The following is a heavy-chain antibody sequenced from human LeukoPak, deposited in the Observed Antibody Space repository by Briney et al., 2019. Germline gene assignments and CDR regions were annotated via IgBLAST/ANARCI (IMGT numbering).Heavy chain of an antibody. D-gene: IGHD6-19*01. CDR2: IKQDGSEK. V-gene: IGHV3-7*04. CDR1: GFTFSSYW. J-gene: IGHJ6*02. Sequence: GGSLRLSCAAAGFTFSSYWMSWVRQAPGKGLEWVANIKQDGSEKYYVDSVKGRFTNSRENAKNSLYLKMNSLRAEDTAVYYCARGGDGSGWLYYYYGMDVWGQGTTVTVSS. CDR3: ARGGDGSGWLYYYYGMDV.